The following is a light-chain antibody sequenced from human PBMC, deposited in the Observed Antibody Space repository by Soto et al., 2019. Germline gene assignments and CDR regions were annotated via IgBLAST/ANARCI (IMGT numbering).Light chain of an antibody. J-gene: IGKJ4*01. Sequence: DIVLTQSPGTLSLSPGERATLSCRASQSVSSSYLAWYQQKPGQAPRLLIYGSSNRATGIPDRFSGSGSATDFTLTISRLEPEDFAVYYCQQYDTSPLTFGGGTKVDIK. CDR3: QQYDTSPLT. V-gene: IGKV3-20*01. CDR1: QSVSSSY. CDR2: GSS.